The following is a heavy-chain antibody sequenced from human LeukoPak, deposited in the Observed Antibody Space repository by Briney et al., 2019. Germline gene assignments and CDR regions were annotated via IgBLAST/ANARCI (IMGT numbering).Heavy chain of an antibody. V-gene: IGHV1-18*01. CDR3: ARAPITMVRGPKYYYGMDV. CDR1: GYTFTSYG. J-gene: IGHJ6*02. D-gene: IGHD3-10*01. CDR2: IGAYNGNT. Sequence: ASVKVSCKASGYTFTSYGISWVRQAPGQGLEWMGWIGAYNGNTNYAQKLQGRVTMTTDTSTSTAYMELRSLRSDDTAVYYCARAPITMVRGPKYYYGMDVWGQGTTVTVSS.